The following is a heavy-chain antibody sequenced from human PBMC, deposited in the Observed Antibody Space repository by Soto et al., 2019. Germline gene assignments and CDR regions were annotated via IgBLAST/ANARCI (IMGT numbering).Heavy chain of an antibody. V-gene: IGHV3-23*01. CDR3: ANSDRGKGDFDS. CDR2: ISGSGGST. Sequence: GGSLRLSCAASGFTFSSYAMSWVRQAPGKGLEWVSAISGSGGSTYYAVSVKGRFTISRDNSKNTLYLQMNSLRAEDTAVYYCANSDRGKGDFDSWGQGTMVTVSS. J-gene: IGHJ3*02. D-gene: IGHD2-21*01. CDR1: GFTFSSYA.